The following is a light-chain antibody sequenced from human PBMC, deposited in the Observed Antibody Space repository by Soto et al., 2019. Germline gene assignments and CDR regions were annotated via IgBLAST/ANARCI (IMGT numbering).Light chain of an antibody. CDR2: EAS. J-gene: IGKJ1*01. Sequence: AILMTQSPSSLSASVGDRVTITCRASQGIRNDLAWYQQKPGKAPKLLIYEASTLQSGVPSRFYGRLSCTDFTLTIGSLQPEDFATYYCLQDFKYPRTFGQGTKVEIK. CDR1: QGIRND. V-gene: IGKV1-6*01. CDR3: LQDFKYPRT.